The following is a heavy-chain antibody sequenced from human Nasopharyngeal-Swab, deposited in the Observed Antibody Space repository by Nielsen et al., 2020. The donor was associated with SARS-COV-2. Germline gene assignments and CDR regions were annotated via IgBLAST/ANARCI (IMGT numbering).Heavy chain of an antibody. J-gene: IGHJ6*02. V-gene: IGHV4-4*02. CDR3: ARDQEDGVDYYYGMDV. CDR2: IYHSGRT. Sequence: WIRQPPGKGLEWIGEIYHSGRTNYNPSLKSRVTISVDKSKNQFSLKLSSVTAADTAVYYCARDQEDGVDYYYGMDVWGQGTTVTVSS. D-gene: IGHD3-10*01.